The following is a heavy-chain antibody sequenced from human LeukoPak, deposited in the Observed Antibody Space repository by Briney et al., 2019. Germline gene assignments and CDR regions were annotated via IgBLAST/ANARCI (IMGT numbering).Heavy chain of an antibody. CDR2: INHRGST. V-gene: IGHV4-34*01. Sequence: PSETLSLTCAVYGGSFSGHYWNWIRQPPGKGREWIGEINHRGSTNYNPSLKSRVTISVDTSKNQFSLKLSSVTAADTAVYYCVRESPGDVWGKGTTVTVSS. CDR1: GGSFSGHY. J-gene: IGHJ6*04. CDR3: VRESPGDV.